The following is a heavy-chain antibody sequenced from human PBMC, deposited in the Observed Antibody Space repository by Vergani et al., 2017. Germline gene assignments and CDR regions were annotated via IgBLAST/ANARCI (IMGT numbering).Heavy chain of an antibody. CDR3: ARISPDFWSGADYYYYYYMDV. V-gene: IGHV3-48*01. CDR2: ISSSSSTI. CDR1: GFTFSSYS. D-gene: IGHD3-3*01. J-gene: IGHJ6*03. Sequence: EVQLVESGGGLVQPGGSLRLSCAASGFTFSSYSMNWVRQAPGKGLEWVSYISSSSSTIYYADSVKGRFTISRDNAKNSLYLQMNSLRAEDTAVYYCARISPDFWSGADYYYYYYMDVWGKGP.